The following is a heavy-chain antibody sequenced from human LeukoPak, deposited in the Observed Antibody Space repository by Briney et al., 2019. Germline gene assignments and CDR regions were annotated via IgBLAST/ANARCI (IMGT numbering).Heavy chain of an antibody. V-gene: IGHV1-2*02. Sequence: ASVKVSCKASGYTFTGYYMHWVRPAPSQGLEWMGWINPNNGGTNYAQKYEGRVNMTRDTSISNAYMELSRLRSDDTAAYYCARLGYCSGGSCYEDDYWGQGTLVTVSS. CDR1: GYTFTGYY. J-gene: IGHJ4*02. CDR3: ARLGYCSGGSCYEDDY. CDR2: INPNNGGT. D-gene: IGHD2-15*01.